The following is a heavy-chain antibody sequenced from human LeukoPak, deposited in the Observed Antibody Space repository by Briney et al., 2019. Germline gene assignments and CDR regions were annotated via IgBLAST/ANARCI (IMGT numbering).Heavy chain of an antibody. V-gene: IGHV3-7*01. CDR2: IKQDGCEK. Sequence: GGSLRLSCAASEFTFSSYWMNWVRQAPGKGLEWVANIKQDGCEKYYVGSVKGRFTISRDNAKNSLYLQMNSLRAEDTAVYYCARDGYSGYDYWGQGTLVTVSS. J-gene: IGHJ4*02. CDR1: EFTFSSYW. CDR3: ARDGYSGYDY. D-gene: IGHD5-12*01.